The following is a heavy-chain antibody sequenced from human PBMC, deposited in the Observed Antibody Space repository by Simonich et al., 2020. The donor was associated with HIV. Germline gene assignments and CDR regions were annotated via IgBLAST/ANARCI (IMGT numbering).Heavy chain of an antibody. CDR1: GGSCSGYY. Sequence: QVQLQQWGAGLLKPSETLSLTCAVYGGSCSGYYWSWIRHPPGKGLEWIGEINHSGSTNYNPSLKSRVTISVDPSKNQFSLKLSSVTAADTAVYYCARHRGAGYFDYWGQGTLVTVSS. J-gene: IGHJ4*02. CDR2: INHSGST. CDR3: ARHRGAGYFDY. V-gene: IGHV4-34*01.